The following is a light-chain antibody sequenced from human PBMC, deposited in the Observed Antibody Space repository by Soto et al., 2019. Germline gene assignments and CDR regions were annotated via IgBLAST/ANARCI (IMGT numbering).Light chain of an antibody. CDR3: QQYGNSPIT. J-gene: IGKJ5*01. CDR1: QSVSSK. CDR2: GAS. Sequence: EIVLTQSPATLSLSPGERATLSFRASQSVSSKLAWYQQKPGQAPRLLIYGASTSATGIPARFSGSGSGTEFTLIISTLRPDNFAVYYCQQYGNSPITFGQGTR. V-gene: IGKV3-15*01.